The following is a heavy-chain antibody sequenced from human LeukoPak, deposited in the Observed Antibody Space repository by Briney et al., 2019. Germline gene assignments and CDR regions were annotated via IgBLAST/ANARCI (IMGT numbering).Heavy chain of an antibody. Sequence: SETLSLTCTVSGGSISSSSYYWGWIRQPPGKGLEWIGSIYYSGSTYYNPSLKSRVTITVDTSKNQFSLKLSSVTAADTAVYYCAHIKMATISYYYFDYWGQGTLVTVSS. J-gene: IGHJ4*02. D-gene: IGHD5-24*01. CDR3: AHIKMATISYYYFDY. CDR1: GGSISSSSYY. V-gene: IGHV4-39*01. CDR2: IYYSGST.